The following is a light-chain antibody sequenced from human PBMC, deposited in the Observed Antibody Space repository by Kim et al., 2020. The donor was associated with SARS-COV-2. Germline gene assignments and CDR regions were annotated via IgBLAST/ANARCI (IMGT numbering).Light chain of an antibody. CDR1: QDASTW. CDR3: QQAHSFPIT. V-gene: IGKV1-12*01. Sequence: ASIGDRVTISCRASQDASTWVAWYQQSPGRAPTLLIHAASTLGNGVPSRFSGSGSGTDFSLTISSLQPEDFATYFCQQAHSFPITFGQGTRLEIK. CDR2: AAS. J-gene: IGKJ5*01.